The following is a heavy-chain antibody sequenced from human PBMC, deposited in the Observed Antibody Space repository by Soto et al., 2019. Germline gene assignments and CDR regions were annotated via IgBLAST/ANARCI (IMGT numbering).Heavy chain of an antibody. D-gene: IGHD4-17*01. CDR2: IYTDGST. CDR3: ASRRNFYGAYDF. CDR1: GFTVSSNY. J-gene: IGHJ4*02. Sequence: EVPLVESGGGLVQPGGSLRLTCAASGFTVSSNYMSWVRQAPGKGLEWVSIIYTDGSTYYADSVKGRFTLSRDDSMNTLYLQINSLRVEDTSVYYSASRRNFYGAYDFWGQGTLVTVSS. V-gene: IGHV3-66*01.